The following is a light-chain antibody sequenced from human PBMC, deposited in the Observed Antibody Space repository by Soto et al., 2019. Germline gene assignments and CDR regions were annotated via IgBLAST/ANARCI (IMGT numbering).Light chain of an antibody. CDR2: GAS. V-gene: IGKV4-1*01. Sequence: IVITQSPDALAVSLRESPTIQSESSLRSLYLYNNKNNLAWYQQRPGQPPQLLVYGASTRKSGVPDRFSGSGSGTDFTLSISSLQAEDVAVYYCQQYYSPPRTFGQGTKVDIK. CDR1: LRSLYLYNNKNN. CDR3: QQYYSPPRT. J-gene: IGKJ1*01.